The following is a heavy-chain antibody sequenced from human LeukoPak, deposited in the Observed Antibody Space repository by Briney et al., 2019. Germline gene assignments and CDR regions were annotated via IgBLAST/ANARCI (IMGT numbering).Heavy chain of an antibody. CDR3: ARSPEGGFVLVVGATRLFDY. D-gene: IGHD2-15*01. CDR1: SGSISGSDFY. Sequence: SETLSLTCTVSSGSISGSDFYWGWIRQPPGKGLEWIGYIYFSGSPCYNPSLKSRVTISVDTSKNQFSLRLTSVTAADTAVYYCARSPEGGFVLVVGATRLFDYWGEGTLVTVSS. V-gene: IGHV4-39*01. J-gene: IGHJ4*02. CDR2: IYFSGSP.